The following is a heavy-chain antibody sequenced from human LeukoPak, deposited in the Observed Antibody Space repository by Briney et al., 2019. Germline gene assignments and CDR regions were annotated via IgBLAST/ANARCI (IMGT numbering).Heavy chain of an antibody. V-gene: IGHV3-64*01. Sequence: GGSLRLSCAASGFTFSSYAMHWVRQAPGKGLEYVSAISSNGGSTYYANSVKGRFTISRDNSKNTLYLQMGSLRAEDMAVYYCAEDRVTMVRGVTALDYWGQGTLVTVSS. J-gene: IGHJ4*02. CDR2: ISSNGGST. CDR3: AEDRVTMVRGVTALDY. CDR1: GFTFSSYA. D-gene: IGHD3-10*01.